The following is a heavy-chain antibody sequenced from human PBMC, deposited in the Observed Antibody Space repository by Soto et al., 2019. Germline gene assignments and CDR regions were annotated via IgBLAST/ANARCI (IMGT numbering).Heavy chain of an antibody. D-gene: IGHD2-15*01. J-gene: IGHJ4*02. CDR1: GFSLSTTGVA. V-gene: IGHV2-5*02. CDR2: IYWDDDK. CDR3: AHRVDYRGSWNTGYFDY. Sequence: QITLKESGPTLVKPTQTLTLTCSFSGFSLSTTGVAVGWIRQPPGKALECLVLIYWDDDKRYSPSLKRRLTTTSDTSKNQVVLTMTDMDPVDTATYYCAHRVDYRGSWNTGYFDYWGQGTLVTVSS.